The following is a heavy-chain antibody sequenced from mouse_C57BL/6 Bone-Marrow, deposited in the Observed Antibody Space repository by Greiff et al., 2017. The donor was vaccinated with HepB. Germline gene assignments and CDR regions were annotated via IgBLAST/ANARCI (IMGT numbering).Heavy chain of an antibody. CDR2: ISSGGSYT. CDR3: ARRRGVDY. V-gene: IGHV5-6*01. CDR1: GFTFSSYG. Sequence: EVQGVESGGDLVKPGGSLKLSCAASGFTFSSYGMSWVRQTPDKRLEWVATISSGGSYTYYPDSVKGRFTISRDNAKNTLYLQMSSLKSEDTAMYYCARRRGVDYWGQGTSVTVSS. J-gene: IGHJ4*01.